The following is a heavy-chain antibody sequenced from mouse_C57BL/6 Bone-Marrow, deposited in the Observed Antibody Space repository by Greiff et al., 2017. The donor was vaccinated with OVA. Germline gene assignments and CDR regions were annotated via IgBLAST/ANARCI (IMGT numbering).Heavy chain of an antibody. Sequence: ESGPGLVKPSQSLSLTCSVTGYSITSGYYWNWIRQFPGNKLEWMGYISYDGSNNYNPSLKNRISITRDTSKNQFFLKLNSVTTEDTATYYCARDGTFYAMGYWGQGTSVTVSS. CDR2: ISYDGSN. J-gene: IGHJ4*01. CDR3: ARDGTFYAMGY. CDR1: GYSITSGYY. D-gene: IGHD1-1*02. V-gene: IGHV3-6*01.